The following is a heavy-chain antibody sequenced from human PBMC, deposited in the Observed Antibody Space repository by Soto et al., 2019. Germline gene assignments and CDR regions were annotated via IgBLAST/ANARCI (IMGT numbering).Heavy chain of an antibody. CDR3: AKDRRPYSSSSPFDY. CDR1: GFTFSSYA. D-gene: IGHD6-6*01. J-gene: IGHJ4*02. V-gene: IGHV3-23*01. Sequence: GGSLRLSCAASGFTFSSYAMSWVRQAPGKGLEWVSAISGSGGSTHYADSVKGRFTISRDNSKNTLYLQMNSLRAEDTVVYYCAKDRRPYSSSSPFDYWGQGTLVTVSS. CDR2: ISGSGGST.